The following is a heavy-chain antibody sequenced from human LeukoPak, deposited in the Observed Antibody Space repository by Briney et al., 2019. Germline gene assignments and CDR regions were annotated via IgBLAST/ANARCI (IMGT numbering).Heavy chain of an antibody. J-gene: IGHJ3*02. Sequence: ASVKVSCKVSGYTLTELSMHWVRQAPGQGLEWMGWINTNTGNPTYAQGFTGRFVFSLDTSVSTAYLQISSLKAEDTAVYYCARSLGYSSSWYPNDAFDIWGQGTMVTVSS. CDR3: ARSLGYSSSWYPNDAFDI. V-gene: IGHV7-4-1*02. D-gene: IGHD6-13*01. CDR1: GYTLTELS. CDR2: INTNTGNP.